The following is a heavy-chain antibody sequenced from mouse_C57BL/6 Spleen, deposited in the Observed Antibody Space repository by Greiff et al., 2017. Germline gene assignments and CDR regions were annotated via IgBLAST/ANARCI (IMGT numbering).Heavy chain of an antibody. Sequence: VQLQQSGPGLVKPSQSLSLTCSVTGYSITSGYYWNWIRQFPGNKLEWMGYISYDGSNNYNPSLKNRISITRDKSKNQFFLKLNTVTTEDTATYYCARDPLYYYGSSYGAMDYWGQGTSVTVSS. CDR1: GYSITSGYY. D-gene: IGHD1-1*01. V-gene: IGHV3-6*01. J-gene: IGHJ4*01. CDR2: ISYDGSN. CDR3: ARDPLYYYGSSYGAMDY.